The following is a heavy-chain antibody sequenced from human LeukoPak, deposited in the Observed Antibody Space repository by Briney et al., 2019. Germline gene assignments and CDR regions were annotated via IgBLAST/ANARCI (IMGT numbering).Heavy chain of an antibody. Sequence: GESLKISCKGSGYSFTSYWIGWVRQMPGKGLEWLGIIYPGDSDTRYSPSFQGQVTISADKSISTAYLQWSSLKASDTAMYYCARPQGSPDSSSSFDYWGQGTLVTVSS. D-gene: IGHD6-6*01. V-gene: IGHV5-51*01. CDR1: GYSFTSYW. CDR3: ARPQGSPDSSSSFDY. J-gene: IGHJ4*02. CDR2: IYPGDSDT.